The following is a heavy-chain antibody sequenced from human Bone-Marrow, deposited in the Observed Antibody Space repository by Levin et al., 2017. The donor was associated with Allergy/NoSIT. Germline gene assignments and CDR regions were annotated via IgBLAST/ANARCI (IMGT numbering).Heavy chain of an antibody. D-gene: IGHD2-2*01. J-gene: IGHJ5*02. Sequence: GGSLRLSCAASGFTFSDYYMSWIRQAPGKGLEWVSYISSSGSTIYYADSVKGRFTISRDNAKNSLYLQMNSLRAEDTAVYYCARCRVVPAAMRWVWFDPWGQGTLVTVSS. CDR1: GFTFSDYY. CDR3: ARCRVVPAAMRWVWFDP. CDR2: ISSSGSTI. V-gene: IGHV3-11*01.